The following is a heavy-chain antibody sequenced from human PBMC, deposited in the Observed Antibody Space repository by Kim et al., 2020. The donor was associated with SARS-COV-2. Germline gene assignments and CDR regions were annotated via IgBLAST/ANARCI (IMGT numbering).Heavy chain of an antibody. Sequence: GGSLRLSCAASGFTFSSYGMHWVRQAPGKGLEWVAVISYDGSNKYYADSVKGRFTISRDNSKNTLYLQMNSLRAEDTAVYYCAKDLYYYGSGSYPWFWG. J-gene: IGHJ2*01. CDR3: AKDLYYYGSGSYPWF. CDR1: GFTFSSYG. V-gene: IGHV3-30*18. CDR2: ISYDGSNK. D-gene: IGHD3-10*01.